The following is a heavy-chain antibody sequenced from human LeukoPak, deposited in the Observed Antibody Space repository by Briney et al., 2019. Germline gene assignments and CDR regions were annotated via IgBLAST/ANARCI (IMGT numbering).Heavy chain of an antibody. D-gene: IGHD1-26*01. CDR2: INHSGST. J-gene: IGHJ6*02. V-gene: IGHV4-34*01. CDR3: AGQGYSGSYDSYYYYYGMDV. CDR1: GGSISSYY. Sequence: SETLSLTCTVSGGSISSYYWSWIRQPPGKGLEWIGEINHSGSTNYNPSLKSRVTISVDTSKNQFSLKLSSVTAADTAVYYCAGQGYSGSYDSYYYYYGMDVWGQGTTVTVSS.